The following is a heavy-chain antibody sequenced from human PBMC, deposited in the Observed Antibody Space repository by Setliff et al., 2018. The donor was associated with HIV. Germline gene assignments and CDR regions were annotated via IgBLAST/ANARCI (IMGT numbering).Heavy chain of an antibody. CDR2: INTDGHT. V-gene: IGHV3-74*03. Sequence: GSLRLSCAASGFNFTRNWMHWVRQVPGKGLVWVSVINTDGHTLYADSVKGRFTIARDDAKNTLYLQMNSLRVEDTAVYFCARDGPLVRANINTFDMWGPGTMVTVSS. CDR1: GFNFTRNW. J-gene: IGHJ3*02. D-gene: IGHD1-20*01. CDR3: ARDGPLVRANINTFDM.